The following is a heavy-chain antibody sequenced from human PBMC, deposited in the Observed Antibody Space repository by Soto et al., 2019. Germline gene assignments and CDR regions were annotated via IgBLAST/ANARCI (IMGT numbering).Heavy chain of an antibody. D-gene: IGHD5-12*01. CDR1: GGSFSGYY. V-gene: IGHV4-34*01. CDR2: INHRGST. CDR3: ATYEHRTSLYGIYV. J-gene: IGHJ6*02. Sequence: QVQLQQWGAGLLKPSETLSLTCAVSGGSFSGYYWSWIRQPPGKGLEWIGEINHRGSTTYNPSLTSRVTLSLDSSKNQFSLILTSVTAADAAVYYCATYEHRTSLYGIYVWGQGATVTVSS.